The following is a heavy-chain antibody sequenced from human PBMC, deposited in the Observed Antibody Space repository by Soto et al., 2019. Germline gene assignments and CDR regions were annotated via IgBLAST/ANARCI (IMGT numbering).Heavy chain of an antibody. CDR2: IVVGSGNT. Sequence: SVKVSCKASGFTFTSSAVQWVRQARGQRLEWIGWIVVGSGNTNYAQKFQERVTITRDMSTSTAYMELSSLRSEDTAVYYCAPVFFSSPSGVVRGVPDYWGQGTLVTVSS. J-gene: IGHJ4*02. D-gene: IGHD3-10*01. CDR3: APVFFSSPSGVVRGVPDY. CDR1: GFTFTSSA. V-gene: IGHV1-58*01.